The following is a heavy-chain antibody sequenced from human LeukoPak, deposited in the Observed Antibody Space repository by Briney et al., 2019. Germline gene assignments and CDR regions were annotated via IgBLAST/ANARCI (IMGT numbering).Heavy chain of an antibody. CDR2: IHHSGRT. CDR3: VKGRISRSWFKDKNWFDP. J-gene: IGHJ5*02. V-gene: IGHV4-4*02. CDR1: SGSISGSNW. D-gene: IGHD6-13*01. Sequence: SETLSLTCAVSSGSISGSNWWNWVRQPPGKGLEWIGEIHHSGRTNYNPPLKSRVTISVDKSKNQFSLKLSSVTAADTAVYYCVKGRISRSWFKDKNWFDPWGQGIPVTVSS.